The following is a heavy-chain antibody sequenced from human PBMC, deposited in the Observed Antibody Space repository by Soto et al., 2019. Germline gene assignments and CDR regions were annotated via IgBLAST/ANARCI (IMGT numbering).Heavy chain of an antibody. CDR1: GGSISSSSYY. J-gene: IGHJ6*03. Sequence: SETLSLTCTVSGGSISSSSYYWGWIRQPPGKGLEWIGSIYYSGSTYYNPSLKSRVTISVDTSKNQFSLKLSSVTAADTAVYYCARHKGRYYYYYYMDVWGKGTTVTVSS. CDR2: IYYSGST. V-gene: IGHV4-39*01. CDR3: ARHKGRYYYYYYMDV.